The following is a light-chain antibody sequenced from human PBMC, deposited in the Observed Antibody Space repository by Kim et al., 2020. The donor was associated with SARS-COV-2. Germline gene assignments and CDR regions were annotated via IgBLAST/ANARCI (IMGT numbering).Light chain of an antibody. CDR1: QSISGSY. Sequence: LSPGERSTVSCRASQSISGSYLAWYQQKPGQAPRLLIYSASSRATGIPDRFSGSGSGTDFILTISRLEPEDFALYYCQHYGGSPYTFGQGTKLEI. J-gene: IGKJ2*01. V-gene: IGKV3-20*01. CDR2: SAS. CDR3: QHYGGSPYT.